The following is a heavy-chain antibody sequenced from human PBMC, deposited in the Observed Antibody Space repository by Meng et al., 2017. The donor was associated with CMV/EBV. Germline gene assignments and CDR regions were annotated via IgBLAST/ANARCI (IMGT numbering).Heavy chain of an antibody. Sequence: KVSCKGSGYSFTSYWIGWVRQMPGKGLEWMGIIYPGDSDTRYSPSFQGQVTISADKSISTAYLQWSSLKASDTAMYYCARGNSGSYYGMDVWGQGTTVTVSS. CDR2: IYPGDSDT. V-gene: IGHV5-51*01. CDR1: GYSFTSYW. J-gene: IGHJ6*02. D-gene: IGHD1-26*01. CDR3: ARGNSGSYYGMDV.